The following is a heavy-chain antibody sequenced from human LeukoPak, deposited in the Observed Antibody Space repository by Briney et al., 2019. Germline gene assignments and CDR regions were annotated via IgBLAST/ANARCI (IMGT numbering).Heavy chain of an antibody. V-gene: IGHV4-34*01. CDR2: INHSGST. D-gene: IGHD3-9*01. Sequence: SETLSLTCAVYGGSFSGYYWSWIRQPPGKGLEWIGEINHSGSTNYNPSLKSRVTISVDTSKNQFSLKLSSVTAADTAVYYCARGLGDFDWLLYHPYYFDYWGQGTLVTVSS. CDR3: ARGLGDFDWLLYHPYYFDY. J-gene: IGHJ4*02. CDR1: GGSFSGYY.